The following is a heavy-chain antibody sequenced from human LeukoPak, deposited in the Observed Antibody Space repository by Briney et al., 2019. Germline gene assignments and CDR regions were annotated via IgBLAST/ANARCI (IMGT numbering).Heavy chain of an antibody. D-gene: IGHD4-17*01. Sequence: GASVKVSCKASGGTFSSYAISWVRQAPGQGLEWMGRIIPILGIANYAQKFQGRVTITADKSTSTAYMELSSLRSEDTAVYYCARGPDMTTSPFDYWGQGTLVTVSS. V-gene: IGHV1-69*04. CDR3: ARGPDMTTSPFDY. J-gene: IGHJ4*02. CDR1: GGTFSSYA. CDR2: IIPILGIA.